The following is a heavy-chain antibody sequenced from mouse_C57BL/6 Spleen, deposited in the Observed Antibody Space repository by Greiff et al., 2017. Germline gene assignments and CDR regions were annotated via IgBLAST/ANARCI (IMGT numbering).Heavy chain of an antibody. D-gene: IGHD1-1*02. CDR2: ISYDGSN. CDR3: ARVLWPYFDY. CDR1: GYSITSGYY. J-gene: IGHJ2*01. Sequence: EVKLEESGPGLVKPSQSLSLTCSVTGYSITSGYYWNWIRQFPGNKLEWMGYISYDGSNNYNPSLKNRISITRDTSKNQFFLKLNSVTTEDTATYYCARVLWPYFDYWGQGTTLTVSS. V-gene: IGHV3-6*01.